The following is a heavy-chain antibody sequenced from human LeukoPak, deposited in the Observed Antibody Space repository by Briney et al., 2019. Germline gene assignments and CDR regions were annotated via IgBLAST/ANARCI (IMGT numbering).Heavy chain of an antibody. CDR3: ARERITMIVGGVYYYYYGMDV. CDR1: GFTFSSYA. Sequence: PGRSLRLSCAASGFTFSSYAMHWVRQAPGKGLEWVAVISYDGSNKYYADSVKGRFTISRDNSKNTLYLQMNSLRAEDTAVYYCARERITMIVGGVYYYYYGMDVWGQGTTVTVSS. V-gene: IGHV3-30*04. J-gene: IGHJ6*02. D-gene: IGHD3-22*01. CDR2: ISYDGSNK.